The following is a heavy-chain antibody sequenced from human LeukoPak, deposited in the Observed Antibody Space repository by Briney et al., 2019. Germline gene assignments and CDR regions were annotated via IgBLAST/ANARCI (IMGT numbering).Heavy chain of an antibody. D-gene: IGHD2/OR15-2a*01. V-gene: IGHV4-34*01. CDR1: GGSFSGYY. CDR3: AREKGALLPNALDI. Sequence: SETLSLTCAVYGGSFSGYYWSWIRQPPGKGLEWIGEISHSGSTNYNPSLKSRVTISVDTSKNQFSLKLSSVTAADTAVYYCAREKGALLPNALDIWGQGTMVTVSS. CDR2: ISHSGST. J-gene: IGHJ3*02.